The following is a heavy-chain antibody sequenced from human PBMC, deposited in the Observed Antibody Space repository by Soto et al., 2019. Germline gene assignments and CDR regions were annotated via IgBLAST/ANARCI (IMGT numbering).Heavy chain of an antibody. CDR2: IYRGGDI. V-gene: IGHV3-66*01. Sequence: EVQVVESGGGLVQPGGSLRLSCAASGFSVSSYYMSWFRQAPGKGLEWGSVIYRGGDIYYADSVQGRFTTSRDISRNSLDLQMNSLRVEDTAVYYCARDRRDGDTIWGQGAVVTVSS. D-gene: IGHD3-3*01. CDR3: ARDRRDGDTI. CDR1: GFSVSSYY. J-gene: IGHJ4*02.